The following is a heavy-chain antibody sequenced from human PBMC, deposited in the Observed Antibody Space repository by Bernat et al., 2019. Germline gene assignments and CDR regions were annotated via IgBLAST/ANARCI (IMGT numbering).Heavy chain of an antibody. V-gene: IGHV3-30*01. CDR1: GFTFSSYA. D-gene: IGHD5-12*01. Sequence: QVQLVESGGGVVQPGRSLRLSCAASGFTFSSYAMHWVRQAPGKGLEWVAVISYDGSNKYYADSVKGRFTISRDNSKNTLYLQMNSLRAEDTAVYYCARDGSGYDWVPDYWGQGTLVTVSS. CDR2: ISYDGSNK. CDR3: ARDGSGYDWVPDY. J-gene: IGHJ4*02.